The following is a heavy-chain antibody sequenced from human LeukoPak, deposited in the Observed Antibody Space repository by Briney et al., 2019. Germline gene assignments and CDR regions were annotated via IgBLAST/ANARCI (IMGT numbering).Heavy chain of an antibody. CDR1: GGTFSSYA. V-gene: IGHV1-69*13. D-gene: IGHD2-2*01. CDR3: ASVTLGGNCSSTSCPPNY. J-gene: IGHJ4*02. CDR2: IIPIFGTA. Sequence: PVKVSCKASGGTFSSYAISWVRQAPGQGLEWMGGIIPIFGTANYAQKFQGRVTITADESTSTAYMELSSLRSEDTAVYYCASVTLGGNCSSTSCPPNYWGQGTLVTVSS.